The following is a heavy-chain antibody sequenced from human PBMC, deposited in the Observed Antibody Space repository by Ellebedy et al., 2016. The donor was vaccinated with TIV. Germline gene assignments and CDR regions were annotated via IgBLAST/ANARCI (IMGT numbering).Heavy chain of an antibody. D-gene: IGHD3-10*01. V-gene: IGHV4-59*01. CDR3: ARIGGVSFGERPIDY. J-gene: IGHJ4*02. Sequence: SETLSLTCIVSGGSISRYYWSWIRQPPGRGLEWIGNIYYTGTTNYNPPLQSRFTISLATSKNQFSLRLTSVTAAATAGYYCARIGGVSFGERPIDYWGQGTLVTVSS. CDR2: IYYTGTT. CDR1: GGSISRYY.